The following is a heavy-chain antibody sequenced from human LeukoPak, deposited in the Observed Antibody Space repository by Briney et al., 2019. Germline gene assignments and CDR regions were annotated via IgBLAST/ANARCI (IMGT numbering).Heavy chain of an antibody. Sequence: ASVKVSCKASGGTFSSYAISWVRQAPGQGLEWMGGIIPIFGTANYAQKFQGRVTITADESTSTAYMELSSLRSEDTAVYYCASGDSSSWYQWADGPGYCFDYWGQGTLVTVSS. CDR3: ASGDSSSWYQWADGPGYCFDY. D-gene: IGHD6-13*01. J-gene: IGHJ4*02. CDR1: GGTFSSYA. CDR2: IIPIFGTA. V-gene: IGHV1-69*13.